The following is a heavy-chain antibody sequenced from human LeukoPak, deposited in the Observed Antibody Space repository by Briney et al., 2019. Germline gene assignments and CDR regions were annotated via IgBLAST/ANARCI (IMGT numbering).Heavy chain of an antibody. CDR3: TTVGIYDSSGPYYFDY. CDR1: GFTFSSYA. J-gene: IGHJ4*02. Sequence: GGSLRLSCAASGFTFSSYAMHWVRQAPGKGLEWVAVISYDGSNKYYADSVKGRFTISRDNSKNTLYLQMNSLRAEDTAVYYCTTVGIYDSSGPYYFDYWGQGTLVTVSS. V-gene: IGHV3-30-3*01. CDR2: ISYDGSNK. D-gene: IGHD3-22*01.